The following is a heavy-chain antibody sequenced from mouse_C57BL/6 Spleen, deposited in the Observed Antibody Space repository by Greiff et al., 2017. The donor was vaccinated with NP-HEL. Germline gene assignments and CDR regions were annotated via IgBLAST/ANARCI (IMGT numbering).Heavy chain of an antibody. V-gene: IGHV5-12*01. CDR2: ISNGGGST. Sequence: DVMLVESGGGLVQPGGSLKLSCAASGFTFSDYYMYWVRQTPEKRLEWVAYISNGGGSTYYPDTVKGRFTISRDNAKNTLYLQMSRLKSEDTAMYYCASPDGYWGQGTTLTVSS. CDR3: ASPDGY. CDR1: GFTFSDYY. J-gene: IGHJ2*01.